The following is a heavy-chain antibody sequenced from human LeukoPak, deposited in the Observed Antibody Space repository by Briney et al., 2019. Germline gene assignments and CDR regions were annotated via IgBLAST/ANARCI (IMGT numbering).Heavy chain of an antibody. J-gene: IGHJ1*01. V-gene: IGHV3-74*01. CDR3: ARAPSEIGGYYPEYFRH. CDR1: GFTFSSYW. D-gene: IGHD3-22*01. CDR2: IKSDGST. Sequence: GGSLRLSCAASGFTFSSYWTHWVRQAPGKGLVWVSRIKSDGSTNYADSVKGRFTIYRDNAKNTLSLQMNSLRAEDTGVYYCARAPSEIGGYYPEYFRHWGQGTLVTVSS.